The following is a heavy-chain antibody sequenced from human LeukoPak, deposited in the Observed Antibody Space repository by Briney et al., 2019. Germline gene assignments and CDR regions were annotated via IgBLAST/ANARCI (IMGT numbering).Heavy chain of an antibody. CDR1: GFTFSSYS. D-gene: IGHD3-10*01. CDR3: ARVSGLGMNEYYQH. Sequence: GGSLRLSCAASGFTFSSYSMNWVRQAPGKGLEWVSSISSSSSYIYYADSVKGRFTISRDNAKNSLYLQMNSLRAEDTAVYYCARVSGLGMNEYYQHWGQGTLVTVAS. J-gene: IGHJ1*01. CDR2: ISSSSSYI. V-gene: IGHV3-21*01.